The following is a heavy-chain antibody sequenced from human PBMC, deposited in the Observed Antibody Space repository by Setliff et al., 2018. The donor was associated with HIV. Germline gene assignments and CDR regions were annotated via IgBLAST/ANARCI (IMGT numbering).Heavy chain of an antibody. CDR3: ARESYYGSGSLDYLDY. CDR1: GGTFSSYA. CDR2: IIPILGIA. D-gene: IGHD3-10*01. Sequence: SVKVSCKASGGTFSSYAISWVRQAPGQGLEWMGGIIPILGIANYAQKFQGRVTITADESTSTAYMELSSLRSEDTAVYYCARESYYGSGSLDYLDYWGQGTLVTVSS. V-gene: IGHV1-69*10. J-gene: IGHJ4*02.